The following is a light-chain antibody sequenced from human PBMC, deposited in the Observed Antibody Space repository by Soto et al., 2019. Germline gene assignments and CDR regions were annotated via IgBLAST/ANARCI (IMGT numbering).Light chain of an antibody. CDR2: EVS. Sequence: QSVLTQPASVSGSPGQSITISCTGTSSDIGGYNYVSWYQQHPGKAPKLMIYEVSYRPSGVSNRFSGSKSGNTASLTISGRQAEDEADYYCSSYTSSRTLFGGGTKLTVL. V-gene: IGLV2-14*01. CDR3: SSYTSSRTL. CDR1: SSDIGGYNY. J-gene: IGLJ2*01.